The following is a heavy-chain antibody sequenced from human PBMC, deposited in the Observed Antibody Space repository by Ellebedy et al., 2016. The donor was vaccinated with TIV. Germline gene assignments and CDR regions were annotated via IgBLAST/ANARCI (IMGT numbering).Heavy chain of an antibody. D-gene: IGHD2-15*01. Sequence: AASVKVSCKASGYTFTSYYMHWVRQAPGQGLEWRGIIIPSGGDTSSAQKFQGRITMTSDTSTSTFYMELSSLRSEDTAVYYCARRGVCSGSSCYYDYWGQGTLVTVSS. CDR3: ARRGVCSGSSCYYDY. J-gene: IGHJ4*02. CDR1: GYTFTSYY. V-gene: IGHV1-46*01. CDR2: IIPSGGDT.